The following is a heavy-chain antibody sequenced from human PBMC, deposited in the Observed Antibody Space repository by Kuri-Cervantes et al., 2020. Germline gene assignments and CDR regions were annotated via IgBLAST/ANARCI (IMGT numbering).Heavy chain of an antibody. Sequence: GESLKISCAASGFTFSSYAMSWVRQAPGKGLEWVSAISGSGGSTYYADSVKGRFTISRDNSKNTLYLQMNSLRAEDTAVYYCAKGFHDFWSGYSHGAFDYWGQGTLVTVSS. CDR1: GFTFSSYA. D-gene: IGHD3-3*01. J-gene: IGHJ4*02. CDR3: AKGFHDFWSGYSHGAFDY. CDR2: ISGSGGST. V-gene: IGHV3-23*01.